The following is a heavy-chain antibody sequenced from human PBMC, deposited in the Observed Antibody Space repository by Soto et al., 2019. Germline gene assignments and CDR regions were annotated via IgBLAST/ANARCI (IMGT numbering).Heavy chain of an antibody. J-gene: IGHJ6*02. CDR3: ARSQGSSTSLAIYYYYYYCMDV. Sequence: QVQLVQSGAEVKKPGSSVKVSCKASGGTFSSYAISWVRQAPGQGLEWMGGIIPISGTANYAQKFQGRVTITADESTSTAYMELSSLRSEDTAVYYCARSQGSSTSLAIYYYYYYCMDVWGQGTTVTVSS. CDR1: GGTFSSYA. D-gene: IGHD2-2*01. CDR2: IIPISGTA. V-gene: IGHV1-69*01.